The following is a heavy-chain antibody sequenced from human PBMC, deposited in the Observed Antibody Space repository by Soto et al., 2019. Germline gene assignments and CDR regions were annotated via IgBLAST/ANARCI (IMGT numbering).Heavy chain of an antibody. V-gene: IGHV4-39*01. CDR3: LRSVEVDYYYGMDV. CDR1: GGSISSSSYY. CDR2: IYYSGST. D-gene: IGHD3-16*01. J-gene: IGHJ6*02. Sequence: NPSETLSLTCTVSGGSISSSSYYWGWIRQPPGKGLEWIGSIYYSGSTYYNPSLKSRVTISVDTSKNQFSLKLSSVTAADTAVYYYLRSVEVDYYYGMDVWGQGTTVTVSS.